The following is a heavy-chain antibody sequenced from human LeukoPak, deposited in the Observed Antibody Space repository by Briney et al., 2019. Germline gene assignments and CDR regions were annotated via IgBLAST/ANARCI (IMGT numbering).Heavy chain of an antibody. CDR2: ISGTSGYI. J-gene: IGHJ6*02. CDR1: GFTFSTYT. CDR3: ARDGDSSEYYYYGMDV. V-gene: IGHV3-21*01. Sequence: GGSLGLSCAASGFTFSTYTMNWVRRAPGKGLEWVSSISGTSGYIYYADSVKGRFTISRDNAKNSLYLQMNSLRAEDTAVYYCARDGDSSEYYYYGMDVWGQGTTVTVSS. D-gene: IGHD2-21*02.